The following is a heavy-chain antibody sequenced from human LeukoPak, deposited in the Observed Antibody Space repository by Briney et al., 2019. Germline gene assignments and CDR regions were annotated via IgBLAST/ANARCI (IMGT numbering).Heavy chain of an antibody. CDR2: INHSGST. V-gene: IGHV4-34*01. D-gene: IGHD2-15*01. CDR3: ARERSGGTGAFDI. Sequence: SETLSLTCVVYGGSFSGYYWSWIRQPPGKGLECIGEINHSGSTNYNPSLKSRVTISVDTSKNRFSLKLSSVTAADTAVYYCARERSGGTGAFDIWGQGTMVTVSS. J-gene: IGHJ3*02. CDR1: GGSFSGYY.